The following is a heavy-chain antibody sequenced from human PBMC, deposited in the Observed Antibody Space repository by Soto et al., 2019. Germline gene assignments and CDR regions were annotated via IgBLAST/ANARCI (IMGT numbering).Heavy chain of an antibody. CDR3: ARDPGERNGMID. J-gene: IGHJ6*02. CDR2: IYRGGET. Sequence: EVQVVESGGELVQPGGSLRLSCAASGFTVSGDYMNWVRQAPGKGLEWISVIYRGGETYYADSVKGRFTTSSDNSENMVYLQMNSLRAEYTAVYYCARDPGERNGMIDWRQGTTVTVSS. V-gene: IGHV3-66*01. CDR1: GFTVSGDY. D-gene: IGHD1-26*01.